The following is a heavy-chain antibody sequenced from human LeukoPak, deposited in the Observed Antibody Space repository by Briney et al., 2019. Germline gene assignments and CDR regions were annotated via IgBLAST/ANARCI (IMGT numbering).Heavy chain of an antibody. CDR2: ISRSGSTK. Sequence: GGSLRLSCAASGFTFSDYNMRWIRQAPGKGLEWVSSISRSGSTKYYADSVKGRFTISRDNAKNSLFLQMNSLRAEDTAVYYCTRIGPMDVLLWFGSTGPSDYWGQGTLVTVSS. D-gene: IGHD3-10*01. CDR3: TRIGPMDVLLWFGSTGPSDY. V-gene: IGHV3-11*01. J-gene: IGHJ4*02. CDR1: GFTFSDYN.